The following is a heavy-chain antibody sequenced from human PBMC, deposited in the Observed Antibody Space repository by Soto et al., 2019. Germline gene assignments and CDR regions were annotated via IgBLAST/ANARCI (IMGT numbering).Heavy chain of an antibody. CDR1: GGTFSSYT. J-gene: IGHJ5*02. V-gene: IGHV1-69*02. D-gene: IGHD5-12*01. Sequence: QVELVQSGAEVKKPGSSVKVSCKASGGTFSSYTISWVRQAPGQGLEWMGRIIPILGIANYAQKFQGRVRITADKSTSTTYMALSSLRSEDTVLYYCSHRRWEESRDGYGGWFVPWGQGTLVTVPS. CDR3: SHRRWEESRDGYGGWFVP. CDR2: IIPILGIA.